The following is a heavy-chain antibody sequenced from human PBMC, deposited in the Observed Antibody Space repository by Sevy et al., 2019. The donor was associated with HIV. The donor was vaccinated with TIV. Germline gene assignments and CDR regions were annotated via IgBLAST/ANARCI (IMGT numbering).Heavy chain of an antibody. J-gene: IGHJ6*02. CDR3: ARPRANYVDNYFFYAMDV. V-gene: IGHV3-30-3*01. CDR1: GFAFTNYYA. D-gene: IGHD4-17*01. Sequence: GGSLRLSCAASGFAFTNYYAMHWVRQAPGKGLEWVALISFDESDKYYADSVKGRFTISRDNFKNILYLHMNSLTTEDTAVYYCARPRANYVDNYFFYAMDVWGQGTTVTVSS. CDR2: ISFDESDK.